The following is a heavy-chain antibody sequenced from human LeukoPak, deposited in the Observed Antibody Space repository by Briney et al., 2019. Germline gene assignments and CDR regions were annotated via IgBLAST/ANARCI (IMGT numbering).Heavy chain of an antibody. J-gene: IGHJ6*02. D-gene: IGHD3-3*01. CDR3: ARSEFDYYYYYGMDV. V-gene: IGHV7-4-1*02. CDR1: GYTFTSYA. Sequence: GASVKVSCKASGYTFTSYAMNWVRQASGQGLEWMGWINTNTGNPTYAQGFTGRFVFSLDTSVSTAYLQISSLKAEDTAVYYCARSEFDYYYYYGMDVWGQGTTVTVSS. CDR2: INTNTGNP.